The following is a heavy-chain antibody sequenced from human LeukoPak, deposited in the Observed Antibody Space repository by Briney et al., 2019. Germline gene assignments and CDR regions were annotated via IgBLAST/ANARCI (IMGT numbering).Heavy chain of an antibody. CDR2: IWHDGTNE. CDR1: GFTFRSNG. V-gene: IGHV3-33*01. CDR3: ARDLYCSGSTCYRAFDI. D-gene: IGHD2-15*01. J-gene: IGHJ3*02. Sequence: AGGSPRLSCVASGFTFRSNGIHWVRQAPGKGLEWVAYIWHDGTNEHYADSVKGRFTISIDNSDNTAHLQMNSLRAEDTALYYCARDLYCSGSTCYRAFDIWGQGTLVTVSS.